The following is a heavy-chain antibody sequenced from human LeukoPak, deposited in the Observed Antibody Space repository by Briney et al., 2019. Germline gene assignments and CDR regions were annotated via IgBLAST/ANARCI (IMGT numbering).Heavy chain of an antibody. CDR2: ISAYNGNT. CDR3: AGWDYYDSRTFDV. Sequence: ASVKVSCKPSGYTFINYGITWVRQAPEQGLEWIGWISAYNGNTNYAQKIQGRPTISTDTSSRTAYSEPRSLISNDPAVYYRAGWDYYDSRTFDVWGQGTMVTVSS. V-gene: IGHV1-18*01. CDR1: GYTFINYG. J-gene: IGHJ3*01. D-gene: IGHD3-22*01.